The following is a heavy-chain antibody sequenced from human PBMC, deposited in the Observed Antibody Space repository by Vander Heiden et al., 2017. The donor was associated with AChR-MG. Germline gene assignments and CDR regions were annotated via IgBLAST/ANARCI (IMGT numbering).Heavy chain of an antibody. CDR1: GFTFSSYA. CDR3: ARELARDRARAENPGGYYQKGLDY. D-gene: IGHD3-22*01. Sequence: QVQLVESGGGVVQPGRSLRLSCAASGFTFSSYAMHWVRQAPGKGLEWVAVISYDGSNKYYADSVKGRFTISRDNSKNTLYLQMNSLRAEDTAVYYCARELARDRARAENPGGYYQKGLDYWGQGTLVTVSS. V-gene: IGHV3-30-3*01. CDR2: ISYDGSNK. J-gene: IGHJ4*02.